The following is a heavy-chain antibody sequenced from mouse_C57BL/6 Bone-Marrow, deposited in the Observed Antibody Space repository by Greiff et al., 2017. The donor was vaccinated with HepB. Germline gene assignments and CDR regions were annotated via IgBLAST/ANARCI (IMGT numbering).Heavy chain of an antibody. D-gene: IGHD6-1*01. CDR2: IRSKSSNYAT. CDR3: VRDSLFPLPVAWFAY. J-gene: IGHJ3*01. CDR1: GFTFNTYA. Sequence: EVQLQESGGGLVQPKGSLKLSCAASGFTFNTYAMHWVRQAPGKGLEWVARIRSKSSNYATYYADSVKDRFTISRDDSQSMLYLQMNNLKTEDTAMYYCVRDSLFPLPVAWFAYWGQGTLVTVSA. V-gene: IGHV10-3*01.